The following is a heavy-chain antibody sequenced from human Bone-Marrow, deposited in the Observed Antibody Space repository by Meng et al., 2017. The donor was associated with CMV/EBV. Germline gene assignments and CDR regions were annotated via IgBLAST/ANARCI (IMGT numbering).Heavy chain of an antibody. D-gene: IGHD3-10*01. Sequence: GESLKISCKGSGYSFTSYWIGWVRQMPGKGLEWVGIIYPGETDNRYSPSFQGQVTISADKTISTAYLQWSSLKASDTAMYYCARMVIGSGSRYFDYWGQGTTVTVSS. CDR3: ARMVIGSGSRYFDY. CDR2: IYPGETDN. V-gene: IGHV5-51*01. J-gene: IGHJ4*03. CDR1: GYSFTSYW.